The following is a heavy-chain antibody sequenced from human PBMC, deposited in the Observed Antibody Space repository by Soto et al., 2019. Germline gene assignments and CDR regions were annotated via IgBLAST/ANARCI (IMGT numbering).Heavy chain of an antibody. CDR1: GFTFSSYA. V-gene: IGHV3-23*01. CDR3: AKDFASGFGSYYGGYYYGRDV. J-gene: IGHJ6*02. Sequence: EVQLLESGGGLVQPGGSLRLSCAASGFTFSSYAMSWVRQAPGKGLEWVSAMSGSGGSTDYADSVKGRFTISRDNSKNTLYLQMNSLGAEDPAVYYCAKDFASGFGSYYGGYYYGRDVWGQGTTVTVSS. CDR2: MSGSGGST. D-gene: IGHD3-10*01.